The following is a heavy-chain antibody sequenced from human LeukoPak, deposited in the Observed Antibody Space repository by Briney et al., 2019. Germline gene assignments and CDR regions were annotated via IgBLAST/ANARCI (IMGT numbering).Heavy chain of an antibody. J-gene: IGHJ6*03. CDR3: ARGSKASAWHRQQDGYYYYMDV. CDR1: GGSFSGYY. CDR2: INHSGST. D-gene: IGHD1/OR15-1a*01. V-gene: IGHV4-34*01. Sequence: PSETLSLTCAVYGGSFSGYYWSWIRQPPGKGLEWIGEINHSGSTNYNPSLKSRVTISVDTSKNQFSLKLSSVTAADTAVYYCARGSKASAWHRQQDGYYYYMDVWGKGTTVTVSS.